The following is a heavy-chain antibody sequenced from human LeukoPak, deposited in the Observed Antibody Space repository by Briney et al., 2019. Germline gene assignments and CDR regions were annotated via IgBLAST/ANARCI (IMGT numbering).Heavy chain of an antibody. CDR3: ANLHDY. V-gene: IGHV3-30*18. Sequence: GGSLRLSCAASGFSFSTYAMHWVRQAPGKGLEWVAVISDDGTIKYYADSVKGRLTISRDNSKNTLFLQMNSLRAEDTAIYYCANLHDYRGQGTLVTVPS. CDR2: ISDDGTIK. CDR1: GFSFSTYA. J-gene: IGHJ4*02. D-gene: IGHD4-11*01.